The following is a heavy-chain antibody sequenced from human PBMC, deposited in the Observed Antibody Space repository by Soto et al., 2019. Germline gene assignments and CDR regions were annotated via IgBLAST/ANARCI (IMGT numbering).Heavy chain of an antibody. CDR3: AKGPLELLRFDY. CDR2: ISYDGSNK. Sequence: GGSLRLSCAASGFTFSSYSMHWVRQAPGKGLEWVAVISYDGSNKYYADSVKGRFTISRDNSKNTLYLQMNSLRAEDTAVYYCAKGPLELLRFDYWGQGTLVTVSS. J-gene: IGHJ4*02. CDR1: GFTFSSYS. D-gene: IGHD1-7*01. V-gene: IGHV3-30*18.